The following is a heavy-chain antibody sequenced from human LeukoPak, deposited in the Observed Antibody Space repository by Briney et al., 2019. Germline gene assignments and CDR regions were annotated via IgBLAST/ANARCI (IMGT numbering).Heavy chain of an antibody. CDR2: ISYGGSNK. Sequence: PGGSLRLSCAASGFTFSSYAMHWVRQAPGKGLEWVAVISYGGSNKYYADSVKGRFNISRDNSKNTLYLQMNSLRAEDTAVYYFARAALDCSGWYSSVPDYWGQGTLVTVSS. J-gene: IGHJ4*02. CDR3: ARAALDCSGWYSSVPDY. V-gene: IGHV3-30*04. CDR1: GFTFSSYA. D-gene: IGHD6-19*01.